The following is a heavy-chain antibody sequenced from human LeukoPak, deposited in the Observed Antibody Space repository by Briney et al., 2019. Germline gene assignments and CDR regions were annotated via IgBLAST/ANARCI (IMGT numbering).Heavy chain of an antibody. D-gene: IGHD3-10*01. V-gene: IGHV3-66*04. CDR2: IYSGGST. CDR1: GFTVSSNY. J-gene: IGHJ6*02. CDR3: ARQGEDYGSGSYYPNYYYGMDV. Sequence: GGSLRLSCAASGFTVSSNYMSWVRQAPGKGLEWVSVIYSGGSTYYADSVKGRFTISRDNSKNTLYLQMNSLRAEDTALYYCARQGEDYGSGSYYPNYYYGMDVWGQGTTVTVSS.